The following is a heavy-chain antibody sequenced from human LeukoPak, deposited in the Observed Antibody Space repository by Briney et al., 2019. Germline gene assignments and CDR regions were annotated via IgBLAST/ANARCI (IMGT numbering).Heavy chain of an antibody. CDR1: GFTFSSYA. CDR2: ISGSGGSI. J-gene: IGHJ4*02. D-gene: IGHD6-13*01. V-gene: IGHV3-23*01. Sequence: PGGSLRLSCAASGFTFSSYAMSWVRQAPGKGLEWVSAISGSGGSIYYADSVKGRFTISRDNSKNTLYLQMNSLRAEDTAVYYCAKDMAKIAAAGTPFDYWGQGTLVTVSS. CDR3: AKDMAKIAAAGTPFDY.